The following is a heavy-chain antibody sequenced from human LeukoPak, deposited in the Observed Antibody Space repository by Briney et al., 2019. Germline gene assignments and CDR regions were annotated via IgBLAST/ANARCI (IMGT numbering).Heavy chain of an antibody. CDR1: GFTFSSYW. CDR2: IKHDGSEK. CDR3: ARVLGKRITNNWFDP. D-gene: IGHD3-10*01. J-gene: IGHJ5*02. V-gene: IGHV3-7*02. Sequence: GGSLRLSCAASGFTFSSYWMSWVRQAPGKGLEWVDNIKHDGSEKYYVDSVKGRFTISRDNAKNSLYLQMNSLRAEDTAVYYCARVLGKRITNNWFDPWGQGTLVTVSS.